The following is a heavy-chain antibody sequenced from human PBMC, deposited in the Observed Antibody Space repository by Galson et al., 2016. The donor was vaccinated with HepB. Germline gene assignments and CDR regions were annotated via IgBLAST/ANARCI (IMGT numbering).Heavy chain of an antibody. Sequence: SLRLSCAASEVIFRSYAVSWVRQSPGKGLEWVSVISGDGDVTFYADSVKGRFTISRDNSKNTVYLQMNSLRAEDTAVYYCARDLRFGHYWGQGTLVTVSS. V-gene: IGHV3-23*01. D-gene: IGHD3-10*01. CDR3: ARDLRFGHY. CDR1: EVIFRSYA. CDR2: ISGDGDVT. J-gene: IGHJ4*02.